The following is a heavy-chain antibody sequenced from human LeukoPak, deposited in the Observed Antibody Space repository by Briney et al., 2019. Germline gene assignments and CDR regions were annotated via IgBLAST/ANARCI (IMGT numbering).Heavy chain of an antibody. Sequence: ASVKVSCKASGYTSTGYYMHRVRQAPGQGLEWMGWINPNSGGTNYAQKFQGRVTMTRDTSISTAYMELSRLRSDDTAVYYCARGYYYGSGSYYYGMDVWGQGTTVTVSS. D-gene: IGHD3-10*01. CDR2: INPNSGGT. CDR1: GYTSTGYY. CDR3: ARGYYYGSGSYYYGMDV. J-gene: IGHJ6*02. V-gene: IGHV1-2*02.